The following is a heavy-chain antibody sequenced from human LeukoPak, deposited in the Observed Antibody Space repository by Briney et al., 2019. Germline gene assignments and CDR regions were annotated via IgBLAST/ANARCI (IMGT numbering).Heavy chain of an antibody. D-gene: IGHD5-12*01. J-gene: IGHJ3*02. CDR3: ASYIVATMLDAFDI. CDR1: GYSISSGHY. Sequence: PSETLSLTSTVSGYSISSGHYWGWIRQPPGKGLKWIGSIYHSGSTYYNPSLKSRVTITLDTSKNQFSLKLSSVTAADTAVYYCASYIVATMLDAFDIWGQGTMVTVSS. CDR2: IYHSGST. V-gene: IGHV4-38-2*02.